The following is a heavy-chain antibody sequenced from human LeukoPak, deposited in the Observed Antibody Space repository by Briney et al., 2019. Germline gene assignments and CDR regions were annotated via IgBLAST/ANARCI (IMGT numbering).Heavy chain of an antibody. D-gene: IGHD3-22*01. Sequence: ASVKVSCKASGGTFSSYAISWVRQAPGQGLEWMGRIIPIFGTANYAQKFQGRVTITTDESTSPAYMELSSLRSEDTAVYYCARPHHYCDSSGYYYDAFDIWGQGTMVTVSS. CDR2: IIPIFGTA. CDR3: ARPHHYCDSSGYYYDAFDI. V-gene: IGHV1-69*05. CDR1: GGTFSSYA. J-gene: IGHJ3*02.